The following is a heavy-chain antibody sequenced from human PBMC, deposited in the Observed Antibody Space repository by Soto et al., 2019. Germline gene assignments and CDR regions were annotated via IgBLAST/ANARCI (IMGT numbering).Heavy chain of an antibody. J-gene: IGHJ4*02. CDR1: GFTFNTHW. D-gene: IGHD1-26*01. CDR2: IYFDGITT. V-gene: IGHV3-74*01. CDR3: ARGGAMGVDY. Sequence: HHVGSLRISSTASGFTFNTHWMHWVRQAPGKGLVWVSRIYFDGITTNYADSVKGRLTVSRDNAKNTVYLHVNTLRDEDTAVYYCARGGAMGVDYWGQGTLVTGSS.